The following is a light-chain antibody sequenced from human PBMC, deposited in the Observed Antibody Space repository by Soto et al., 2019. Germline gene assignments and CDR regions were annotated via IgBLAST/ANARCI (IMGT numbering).Light chain of an antibody. CDR3: QQYGSSPPYT. V-gene: IGKV3-20*01. Sequence: EIVLTQSPGTLSLSPGERATLSCMASQSVSSSYLAWYQHKPGQAPRLLIYGASSRDTGIPDRFSGIGSGTDFTLPISRLEPGDVSAYYFQQYGSSPPYTLGQGTKLELQ. CDR1: QSVSSSY. CDR2: GAS. J-gene: IGKJ2*01.